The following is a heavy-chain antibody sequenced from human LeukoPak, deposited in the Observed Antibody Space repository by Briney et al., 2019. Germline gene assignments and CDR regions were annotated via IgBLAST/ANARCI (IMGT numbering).Heavy chain of an antibody. CDR3: ASSGSDFWSENWFDP. CDR2: INHSGST. J-gene: IGHJ5*02. D-gene: IGHD3-3*01. CDR1: GGSFSGYY. V-gene: IGHV4-34*01. Sequence: TETLSLTCAVYGGSFSGYYWSWIRQPPGKGLEWIGEINHSGSTNYNPSLKSRVTISVDTSKNQFSLKLSSVTAADTAVYYCASSGSDFWSENWFDPWGQGTLVTVSS.